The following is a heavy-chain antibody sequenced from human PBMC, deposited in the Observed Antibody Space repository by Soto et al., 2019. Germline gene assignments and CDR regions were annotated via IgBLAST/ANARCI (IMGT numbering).Heavy chain of an antibody. CDR1: GFTFSMYG. J-gene: IGHJ3*02. V-gene: IGHV3-33*01. D-gene: IGHD2-2*01. CDR3: ARDPPSTLGSFDI. Sequence: GGSLRLSCAASGFTFSMYGMHWVRQAPGKGLEWMATVYYDGHNKYYADSVRGRFTISRDNSKSMVYLQMNSLRAEDTAVYYCARDPPSTLGSFDIWGRGTMVTVSS. CDR2: VYYDGHNK.